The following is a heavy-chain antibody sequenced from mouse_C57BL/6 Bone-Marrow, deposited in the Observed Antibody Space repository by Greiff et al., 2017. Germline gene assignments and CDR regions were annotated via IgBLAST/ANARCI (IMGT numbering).Heavy chain of an antibody. Sequence: QVQLQQSGAELVRPGASVKLSCKASGYTFTDYYINWVKQRPGQGLEWIARIYPGSGNTYYNEKFKGKATLTAEKSSRTAYMQLSSLTSEDSAVYFCARRAMITTNAMDYWGQGTSVTVSS. CDR3: ARRAMITTNAMDY. CDR2: IYPGSGNT. CDR1: GYTFTDYY. D-gene: IGHD2-4*01. V-gene: IGHV1-76*01. J-gene: IGHJ4*01.